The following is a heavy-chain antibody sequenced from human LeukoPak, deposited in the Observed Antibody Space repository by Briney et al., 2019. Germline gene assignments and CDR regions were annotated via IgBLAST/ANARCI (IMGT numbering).Heavy chain of an antibody. J-gene: IGHJ4*02. V-gene: IGHV3-23*01. CDR2: ISSSGSTT. CDR3: ARESPAFDY. Sequence: PGASLRLSCVDSGFTFSNFAMSWVRQAPGKGLEWVSTISSSGSTTYYVDSVKGRFTISRDNSRNTLYLQMNSLRGEDTAVYYCARESPAFDYWGQGTLVTVS. CDR1: GFTFSNFA.